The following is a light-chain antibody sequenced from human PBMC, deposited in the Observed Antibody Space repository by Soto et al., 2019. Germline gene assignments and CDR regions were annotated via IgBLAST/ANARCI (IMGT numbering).Light chain of an antibody. CDR3: QQRSNWPTIT. CDR2: GAS. V-gene: IGKV3D-20*02. Sequence: EIVLTQSPGTLSLSPGERATLSCRASQSVSSSYLAWYQQKPGQAPRLVIYGASSRATGIPDRFSASGSGTDFTLTISRLEPEDFAVYYCQQRSNWPTITFGQGTRLEIK. CDR1: QSVSSSY. J-gene: IGKJ5*01.